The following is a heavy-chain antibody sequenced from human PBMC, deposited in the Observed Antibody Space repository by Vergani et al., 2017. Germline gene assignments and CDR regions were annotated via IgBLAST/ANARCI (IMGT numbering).Heavy chain of an antibody. CDR1: GESIRSGSHY. J-gene: IGHJ4*02. CDR2: IHTGGST. CDR3: ARSRPYCTSGSCPAI. V-gene: IGHV4-61*02. Sequence: QVKLQESGPGLLKPSQTLCLTCTVSGESIRSGSHYWSWIRQPAGKGPEWIGHIHTGGSTDLNPSFKSRVSISVDTSKSQFSLKLNSVTVAATAVYYCARSRPYCTSGSCPAIWGQGTLVTVSS. D-gene: IGHD2-15*01.